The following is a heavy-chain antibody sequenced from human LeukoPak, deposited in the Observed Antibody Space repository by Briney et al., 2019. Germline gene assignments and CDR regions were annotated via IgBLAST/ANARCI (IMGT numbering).Heavy chain of an antibody. J-gene: IGHJ4*02. CDR1: GGSIGSSSYY. V-gene: IGHV4-39*01. CDR3: ARHTVHYYDSSGYSN. D-gene: IGHD3-22*01. CDR2: IYYSGST. Sequence: PSETLSLTCTVSGGSIGSSSYYWGWIRQPPGKGLEWIGSIYYSGSTYYNPSLKSRVTISVDTSKNQFSLKLSSVTAADTAVYYCARHTVHYYDSSGYSNWGQGTLVTVSS.